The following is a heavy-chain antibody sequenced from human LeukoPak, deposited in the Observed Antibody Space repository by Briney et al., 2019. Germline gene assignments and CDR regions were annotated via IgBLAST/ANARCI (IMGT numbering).Heavy chain of an antibody. CDR3: TTAPNNDY. CDR2: ISYDGSNK. Sequence: PGGSLRLSCAASGFTFSSYWMSWVRQAPGKGLEWVAVISYDGSNKYYADSVKGRFTISRDNSKNMLYLQMNSLKTEDTAVYYCTTAPNNDYWGQGTLVTVSS. J-gene: IGHJ4*02. D-gene: IGHD1/OR15-1a*01. CDR1: GFTFSSYW. V-gene: IGHV3-30-3*01.